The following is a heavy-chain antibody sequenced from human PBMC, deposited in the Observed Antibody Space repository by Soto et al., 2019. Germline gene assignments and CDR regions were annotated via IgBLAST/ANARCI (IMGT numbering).Heavy chain of an antibody. Sequence: KQSQTLSLTCAISGDSVSSNSAAWNWIRQSPSRGLEWLGRTYYRSKWYNDYAVSVKSRITINPDTSKNQFSLQLNSVTPEDTAVYYCARDRGKTYYYDSSGYYFDYWGQGTLVTVSS. D-gene: IGHD3-22*01. CDR1: GDSVSSNSAA. J-gene: IGHJ4*02. CDR3: ARDRGKTYYYDSSGYYFDY. CDR2: TYYRSKWYN. V-gene: IGHV6-1*01.